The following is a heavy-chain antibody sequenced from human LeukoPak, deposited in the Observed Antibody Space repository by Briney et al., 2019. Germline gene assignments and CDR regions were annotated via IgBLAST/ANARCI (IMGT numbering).Heavy chain of an antibody. V-gene: IGHV4-34*01. CDR1: GGSFSGYY. CDR3: ARRRSGSYYATRPPFDY. Sequence: PSETLSLTCAVYGGSFSGYYWSWIRQPPGKGLEWIGEINHSGSTNYNPSLKSRVTISVDTSKNQFSLKLSSVTAADTAVYYCARRRSGSYYATRPPFDYWGQGTLVTVSS. D-gene: IGHD3-10*01. J-gene: IGHJ4*02. CDR2: INHSGST.